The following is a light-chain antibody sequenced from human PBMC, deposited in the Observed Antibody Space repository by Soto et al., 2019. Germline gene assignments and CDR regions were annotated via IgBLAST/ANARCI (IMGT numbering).Light chain of an antibody. CDR2: EVT. V-gene: IGLV2-23*02. CDR1: SSAVGSYDL. Sequence: QSALTQPASVSGSPGQAITLSCTGTSSAVGSYDLVSWYQQHPGKAPKLMIYEVTKRPSGVSNRFSGSKPGNTASLTIYGLQAEEEADSYCCSYAGSSTYVFGTVTKVTVL. CDR3: CSYAGSSTYV. J-gene: IGLJ1*01.